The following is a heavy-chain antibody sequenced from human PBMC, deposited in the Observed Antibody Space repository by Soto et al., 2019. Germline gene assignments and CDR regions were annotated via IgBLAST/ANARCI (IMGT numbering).Heavy chain of an antibody. Sequence: GGSLRLSCAASGFTFSSYWMHWVRQAPGKGLVWVARINGAGSSTSYADSVKGRFTISRDNAKNTLYLQMSSLRAEDTAVYYCLVSGNYSFDYWGPGVLVTVYS. CDR1: GFTFSSYW. CDR2: INGAGSST. CDR3: LVSGNYSFDY. V-gene: IGHV3-74*01. J-gene: IGHJ4*02. D-gene: IGHD1-26*01.